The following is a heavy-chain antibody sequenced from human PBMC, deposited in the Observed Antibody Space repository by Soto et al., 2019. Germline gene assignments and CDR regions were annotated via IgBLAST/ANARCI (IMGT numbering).Heavy chain of an antibody. V-gene: IGHV3-9*01. CDR2: ISWNSGSI. CDR1: GFTFDDYA. CDR3: AKGLKAVGLRYYYYGMDV. D-gene: IGHD6-19*01. J-gene: IGHJ6*02. Sequence: EVQLVESGGGLVQPGRSLRLSCAASGFTFDDYAMHWVRQAPGKGLEWVSGISWNSGSIGYADSVKGRFTISRDNAKNSLYLQMNSLRAEDTALYYCAKGLKAVGLRYYYYGMDVWGQGPTVTVSS.